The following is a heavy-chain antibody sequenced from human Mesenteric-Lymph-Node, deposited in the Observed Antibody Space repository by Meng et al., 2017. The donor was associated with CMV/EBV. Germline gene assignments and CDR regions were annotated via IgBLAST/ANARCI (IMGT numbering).Heavy chain of an antibody. D-gene: IGHD3-9*01. CDR1: SFSGFY. J-gene: IGHJ4*02. CDR2: INHSGST. CDR3: ARESVLRYFDWSTRSNVDY. Sequence: SFSGFYWSWIRPPPGKGLEWIGEINHSGSTNYNPSLKSRVTISVDTSKNQFSLKLSSVTAADTAVYYCARESVLRYFDWSTRSNVDYWGQGTLVTVSS. V-gene: IGHV4-34*01.